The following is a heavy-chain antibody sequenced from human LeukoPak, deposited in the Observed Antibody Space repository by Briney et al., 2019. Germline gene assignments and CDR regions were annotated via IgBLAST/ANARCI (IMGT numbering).Heavy chain of an antibody. CDR2: INSDSSLM. CDR3: IRDLFDDYNLDY. J-gene: IGHJ4*02. V-gene: IGHV3-21*01. D-gene: IGHD3-16*01. Sequence: GGSLRLSCAASGFTFSSYSMNWVRQAPGKGLEWVSSINSDSSLMYYAESVKGRFTISRDNARDSLYLQMSSLRVEDTAVYYCIRDLFDDYNLDYWGQGALVTVSS. CDR1: GFTFSSYS.